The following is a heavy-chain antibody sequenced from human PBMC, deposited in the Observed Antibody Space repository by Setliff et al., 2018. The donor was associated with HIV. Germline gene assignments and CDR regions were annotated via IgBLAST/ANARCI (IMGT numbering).Heavy chain of an antibody. J-gene: IGHJ4*02. V-gene: IGHV4-38-2*01. CDR3: ARHKTHDYDGNSVYFDF. CDR2: IYHTGDT. Sequence: PSETLSLTCVVSGYSISNTGHYWGWIRQPPGKGLEWIGSIYHTGDTYDNPSLKNRVTISRDTSKDRFSLNLRSVTAADTAIYYCARHKTHDYDGNSVYFDFWGREFWSPSPQ. D-gene: IGHD4-17*01. CDR1: GYSISNTGHY.